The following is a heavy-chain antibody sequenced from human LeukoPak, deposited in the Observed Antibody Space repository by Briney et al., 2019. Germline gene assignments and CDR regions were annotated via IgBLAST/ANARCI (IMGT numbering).Heavy chain of an antibody. V-gene: IGHV3-9*01. CDR2: INWNSDSI. D-gene: IGHD3-9*01. Sequence: GGSLRLSCAVSGFTFDDYAMHWVRQVPGKGLEWVSGINWNSDSIGYADSVKGRFTISRDNAKNSLYLQMNSLRAEDTAVYYCARGAYYDILTGYYWGQGTLVTVSS. CDR1: GFTFDDYA. J-gene: IGHJ4*02. CDR3: ARGAYYDILTGYY.